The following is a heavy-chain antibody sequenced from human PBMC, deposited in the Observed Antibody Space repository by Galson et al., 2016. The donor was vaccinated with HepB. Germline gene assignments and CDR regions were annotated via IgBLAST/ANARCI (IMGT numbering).Heavy chain of an antibody. D-gene: IGHD1-7*01. CDR1: GGSISSGVYY. CDR2: IYTSVSTSGST. Sequence: TLSLTCTVSGGSISSGVYYWTWIRQPAGKGLEWIGRIYTSVSTSGSTSYNPSLKSRVTISVDTSKNQFPLKLRSGTAADTAVYYCARGGNWNYGEPFDSWGQGTLVTASS. CDR3: ARGGNWNYGEPFDS. J-gene: IGHJ4*02. V-gene: IGHV4-61*02.